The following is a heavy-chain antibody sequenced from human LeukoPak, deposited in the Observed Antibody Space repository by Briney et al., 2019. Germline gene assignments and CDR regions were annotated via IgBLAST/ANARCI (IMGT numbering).Heavy chain of an antibody. Sequence: ASVKVSCKASGGTFSSYAISWVRQAPGQGLEWMGGIIPIFGTANYAQKFQGRVTITTDGSTSTAYMELSSLRSEDTAVYYCARGQRPQQLVQRRYYYYYMDVWGKGTTVTVSS. V-gene: IGHV1-69*05. CDR1: GGTFSSYA. J-gene: IGHJ6*03. D-gene: IGHD6-13*01. CDR2: IIPIFGTA. CDR3: ARGQRPQQLVQRRYYYYYMDV.